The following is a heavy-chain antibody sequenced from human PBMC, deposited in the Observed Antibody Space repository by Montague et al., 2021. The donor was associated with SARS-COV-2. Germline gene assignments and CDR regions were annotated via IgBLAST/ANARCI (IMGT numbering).Heavy chain of an antibody. D-gene: IGHD2-21*01. Sequence: SETLSLTCTVSGGSISSYYWSWIRRPPGKGLEWIGEINHGGTTNYNPSLKSRVIISVDTSKNQFSLKLRSVTAADTAVYYCARAIQTTPLMVVIAIPRPFYYFDYWGQGTLVTVSS. CDR1: GGSISSYY. J-gene: IGHJ4*02. CDR3: ARAIQTTPLMVVIAIPRPFYYFDY. CDR2: INHGGTT. V-gene: IGHV4-34*01.